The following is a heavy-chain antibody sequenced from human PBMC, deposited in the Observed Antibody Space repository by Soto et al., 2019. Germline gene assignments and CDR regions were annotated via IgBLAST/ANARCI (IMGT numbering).Heavy chain of an antibody. CDR1: GGTFSSYA. Sequence: QVQLVQSGAEVKKPGSSVNVSCTASGGTFSSYAISWVRQSPGQGLEWMGGLIPIFGTANDALKFQGRVTITAVESTSTAHMELSSMRSDDTAVYYCARVFLYRGYDLPFQDDYGMHVCGQGTTVTVSS. CDR3: ARVFLYRGYDLPFQDDYGMHV. D-gene: IGHD5-12*01. J-gene: IGHJ6*02. V-gene: IGHV1-69*01. CDR2: LIPIFGTA.